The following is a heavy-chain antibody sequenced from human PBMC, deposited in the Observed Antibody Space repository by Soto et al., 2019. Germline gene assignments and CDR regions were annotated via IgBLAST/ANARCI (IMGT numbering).Heavy chain of an antibody. CDR1: GFSVSRNF. D-gene: IGHD1-26*01. V-gene: IGHV3-53*01. Sequence: EVQLVESGGSFIQPRGSLRLSCAVSGFSVSRNFMSWIRQAPGKGLEWVSILYSGGTTYYTGSVEGRFTMSGDDSKNTVYLQMKSLRVEDTATYFCARVVLVGATPDYFDHWGQGSLVTVSS. CDR2: LYSGGTT. CDR3: ARVVLVGATPDYFDH. J-gene: IGHJ4*01.